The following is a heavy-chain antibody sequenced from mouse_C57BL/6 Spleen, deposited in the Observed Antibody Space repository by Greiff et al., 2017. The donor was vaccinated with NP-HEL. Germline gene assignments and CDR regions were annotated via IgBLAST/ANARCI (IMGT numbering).Heavy chain of an antibody. CDR2: FHPYNDDT. CDR3: ARGGIYYDYDYFDY. CDR1: GYTFTTYP. Sequence: QVHVKQSGAELVKPGASVKMSCKASGYTFTTYPIEWMKQNHGKSLEWIGNFHPYNDDTKYNEKFKGKATLTVEKSSSTVYLELSRLTSDDSAVYYCARGGIYYDYDYFDYWGQGTTPTVSS. V-gene: IGHV1-47*01. D-gene: IGHD2-4*01. J-gene: IGHJ2*01.